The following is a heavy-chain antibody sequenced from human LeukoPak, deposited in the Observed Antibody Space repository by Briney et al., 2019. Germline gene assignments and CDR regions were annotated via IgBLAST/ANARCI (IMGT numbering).Heavy chain of an antibody. D-gene: IGHD3-10*01. CDR1: GFTFSNYA. Sequence: PGGSLRLSCAGSGFTFSNYAMNWVRQAPGKGLEWVSAISGSGGSTYYADSVKGRFTISRDNSKNTLYLQMNSLRAEDTAVYYCAKDTSGSGSPNYFDYWGQGTLVTVSS. CDR2: ISGSGGST. J-gene: IGHJ4*02. CDR3: AKDTSGSGSPNYFDY. V-gene: IGHV3-23*01.